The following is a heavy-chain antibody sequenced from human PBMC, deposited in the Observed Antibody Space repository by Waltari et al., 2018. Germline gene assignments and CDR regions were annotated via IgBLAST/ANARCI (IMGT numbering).Heavy chain of an antibody. CDR2: IYYSGST. J-gene: IGHJ4*02. CDR3: ARADYYDSSGDDY. V-gene: IGHV4-59*01. Sequence: QVQLQESGPGLVKPSETLSLTCTVSGGSLSSYYWSWIRQPPGKGLEWIGYIYYSGSTNYNPSLKSRVTISVDTSKNQFSLKLSSVTAADTAVYYCARADYYDSSGDDYWGQGTLVTVSS. CDR1: GGSLSSYY. D-gene: IGHD3-22*01.